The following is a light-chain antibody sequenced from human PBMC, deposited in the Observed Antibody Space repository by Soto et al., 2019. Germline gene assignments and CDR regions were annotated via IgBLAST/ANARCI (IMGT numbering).Light chain of an antibody. CDR3: QSYDSSLSGL. V-gene: IGLV1-40*01. CDR2: GNS. J-gene: IGLJ1*01. Sequence: QSVLKQPPSVSGAPGQRVTISCTGSSSNIGAGYDVHWYQQLPGTAPKLLIYGNSNRPSGVPDRFSGSKSGTSASLAITGLQAEDEADYYCQSYDSSLSGLFGTGTKVTVL. CDR1: SSNIGAGYD.